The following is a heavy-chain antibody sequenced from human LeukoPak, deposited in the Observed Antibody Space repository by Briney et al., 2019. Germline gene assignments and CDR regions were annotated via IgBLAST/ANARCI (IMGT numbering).Heavy chain of an antibody. J-gene: IGHJ4*02. V-gene: IGHV3-66*01. CDR2: IYSGGST. CDR1: GFTVSSNY. CDR3: ARIPPLAASDY. Sequence: PGGSLRLSCAASGFTVSSNYMSWVRQAPGKGLEWVSVIYSGGSTYYADSVKGRFTISRDNSKNTLYLQMNSLRAEDTAVYYCARIPPLAASDYWGQGTLFTVSS. D-gene: IGHD6-13*01.